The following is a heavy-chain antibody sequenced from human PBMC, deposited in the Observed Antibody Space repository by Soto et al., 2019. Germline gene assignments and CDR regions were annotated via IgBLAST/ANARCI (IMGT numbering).Heavy chain of an antibody. CDR3: AKDLPSVGATFDY. J-gene: IGHJ4*02. V-gene: IGHV3-30*18. D-gene: IGHD1-26*01. CDR1: GFTFRSYG. Sequence: GRSLRLSCAASGFTFRSYGMHWVRQAPGKGLEWVAVISYDGSNKYYADSVKGRFTISRDNSRNTLYLQMSSLRAEDTAVYYCAKDLPSVGATFDYWGQGTLVTVSS. CDR2: ISYDGSNK.